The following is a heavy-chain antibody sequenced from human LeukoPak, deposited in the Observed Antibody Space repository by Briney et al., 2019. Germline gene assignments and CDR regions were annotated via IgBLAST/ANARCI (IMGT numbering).Heavy chain of an antibody. CDR2: ISYDGSNK. CDR1: GFTFSSYA. V-gene: IGHV3-30*04. J-gene: IGHJ4*02. D-gene: IGHD3-3*01. CDR3: ARDRYYDFWSGSHYFDY. Sequence: GGSLRLSCAASGFTFSSYAMHWVRQAPGKGLEWVAVISYDGSNKYYADSVKGRFTISRDNSKNTLYLQMNSLRSVDTAMYYCARDRYYDFWSGSHYFDYWGQGTLVTVSS.